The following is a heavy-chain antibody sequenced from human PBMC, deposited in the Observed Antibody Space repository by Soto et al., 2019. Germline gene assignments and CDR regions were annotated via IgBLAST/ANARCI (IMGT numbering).Heavy chain of an antibody. D-gene: IGHD2-15*01. CDR2: TYYRSKWYN. CDR1: GDSVSSNSAV. J-gene: IGHJ5*02. Sequence: PSQTLSLTCAISGDSVSSNSAVWNWIRQSPSGGLEWLGRTYYRSKWYNDYAVSVKSRITINPDTYKNQFSLQLNSVTPEDTAVYYCAGGSEERDCSGGSGFLRWFDPWGQGTLVTV. CDR3: AGGSEERDCSGGSGFLRWFDP. V-gene: IGHV6-1*01.